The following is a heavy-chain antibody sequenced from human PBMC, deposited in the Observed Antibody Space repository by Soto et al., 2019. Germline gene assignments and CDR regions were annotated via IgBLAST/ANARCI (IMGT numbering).Heavy chain of an antibody. CDR3: AKDVHYDIFTGLEYFQQ. V-gene: IGHV3-23*01. CDR2: ISGSGSTT. J-gene: IGHJ1*01. CDR1: GFTFSSHA. D-gene: IGHD3-9*01. Sequence: EVQLLESGGGVVQPGGSLRISCAASGFTFSSHAMSWVRQAPGKGLEWVSAISGSGSTTKYTSSVKGRFTISRDHSKNMLSLQMTSLRVDDTAVYYCAKDVHYDIFTGLEYFQQWGQGTLVIVPS.